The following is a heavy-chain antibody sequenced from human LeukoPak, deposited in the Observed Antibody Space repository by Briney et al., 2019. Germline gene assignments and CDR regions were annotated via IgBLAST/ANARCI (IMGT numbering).Heavy chain of an antibody. D-gene: IGHD3-16*01. CDR3: AREAWGPNTYYFDY. CDR2: ISSSGSTI. CDR1: GFTFSSYE. J-gene: IGHJ4*02. V-gene: IGHV3-48*03. Sequence: SGGSLRLSCAASGFTFSSYEMNWVRQAPGKGLEWVSYISSSGSTIYYADSVKGRFTISRDNAKNSLYLQMNSLRAEDTAAYYCAREAWGPNTYYFDYWGQGTLVTVSS.